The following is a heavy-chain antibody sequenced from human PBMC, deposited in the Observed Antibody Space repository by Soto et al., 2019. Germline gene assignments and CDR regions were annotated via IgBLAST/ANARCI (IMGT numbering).Heavy chain of an antibody. J-gene: IGHJ4*02. Sequence: SETLSLTCTVSGGSISSSSYYWGWIRQPPGKGLEWIGSINYSGSTYYNPSLKSRVTISVDTSKNQFSLKLSSVTAADTAVYYCARRGSSWYFDYWGQGTPVTVSS. CDR1: GGSISSSSYY. V-gene: IGHV4-39*01. D-gene: IGHD6-13*01. CDR3: ARRGSSWYFDY. CDR2: INYSGST.